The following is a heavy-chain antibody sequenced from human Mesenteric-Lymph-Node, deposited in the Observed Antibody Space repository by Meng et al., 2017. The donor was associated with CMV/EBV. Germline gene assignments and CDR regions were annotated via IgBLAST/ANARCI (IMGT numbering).Heavy chain of an antibody. Sequence: GESLKISCAASGFTFSDYYMSWIRQAPGKGLEWVSYISSSGSTIYYADSVKGRFTISRDNAKNSLYLQMNSLRAEDTAVYYCARGFIIRFLGWLEGQGTVDYWGQGTLVTVSS. CDR3: ARGFIIRFLGWLEGQGTVDY. CDR2: ISSSGSTI. D-gene: IGHD3-3*01. CDR1: GFTFSDYY. V-gene: IGHV3-11*04. J-gene: IGHJ4*02.